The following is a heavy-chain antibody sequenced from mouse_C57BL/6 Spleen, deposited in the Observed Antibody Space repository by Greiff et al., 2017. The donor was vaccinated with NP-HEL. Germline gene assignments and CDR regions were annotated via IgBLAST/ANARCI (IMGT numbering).Heavy chain of an antibody. V-gene: IGHV5-6*01. D-gene: IGHD1-1*01. CDR2: ISSGGSYT. CDR1: GFTFSSYG. Sequence: EVQGVESGGDLVKPGGSLKLSCAASGFTFSSYGMSWVRQTPDKRLEWVATISSGGSYTYYPDSVKGRFTISRDNAKNTLYLQMSSLKSEDTAMYYCARPSVIGGFDYWGQGTTLTVSS. J-gene: IGHJ2*01. CDR3: ARPSVIGGFDY.